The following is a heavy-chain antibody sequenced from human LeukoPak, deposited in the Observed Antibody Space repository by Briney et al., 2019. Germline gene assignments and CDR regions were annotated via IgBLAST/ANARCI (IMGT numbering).Heavy chain of an antibody. CDR3: ARHLEYISSWKGYYFDY. J-gene: IGHJ4*02. CDR2: IYYSGST. CDR1: GGSISSNSHF. Sequence: EPSETLPLTCTVSGGSISSNSHFWDWIRQSPGKGLEWIVTIYYSGSTYYSPSLKSRVTMSVDTSKNQFSLKLSSVTAPDTAVYYCARHLEYISSWKGYYFDYWGQGTLVTVSS. D-gene: IGHD6-13*01. V-gene: IGHV4-39*01.